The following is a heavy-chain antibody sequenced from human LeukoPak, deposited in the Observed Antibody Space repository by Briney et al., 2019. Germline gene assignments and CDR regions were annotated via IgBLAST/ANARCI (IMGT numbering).Heavy chain of an antibody. D-gene: IGHD5-12*01. CDR3: ARERPSGYDYDY. J-gene: IGHJ4*02. CDR2: IKQDGSEK. Sequence: GGSLILSCAASGFTFSSYWMSGVRQAPGKGLEWVANIKQDGSEKYYVDSVKGRFTISRDNAKNSLYLQMNSLRAEDTAVYYCARERPSGYDYDYWGQGTLVTVSS. CDR1: GFTFSSYW. V-gene: IGHV3-7*01.